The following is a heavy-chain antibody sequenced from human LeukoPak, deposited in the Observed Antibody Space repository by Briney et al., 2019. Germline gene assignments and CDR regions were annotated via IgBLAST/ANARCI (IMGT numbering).Heavy chain of an antibody. CDR3: ARASRVGYSNLYYYYYYMDV. CDR2: ISSSSSYI. V-gene: IGHV3-21*01. Sequence: GGSLRLSCAASGFTFSSYSMNWVRQAPGKGLEWVSSISSSSSYIYYADSVKGRFTISRDNAKNSLYLQMNSLRAEDTAVYYCARASRVGYSNLYYYYYYMDVWGKGTTVTVSS. J-gene: IGHJ6*03. CDR1: GFTFSSYS. D-gene: IGHD4-11*01.